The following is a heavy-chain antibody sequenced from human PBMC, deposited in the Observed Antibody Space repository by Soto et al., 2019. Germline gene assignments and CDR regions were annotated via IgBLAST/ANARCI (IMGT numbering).Heavy chain of an antibody. CDR1: AASFSKYY. D-gene: IGHD3-16*01. V-gene: IGHV4-59*13. Sequence: QVQLQESGPGLVKPSETLSLTCTASAASFSKYYWTWIGPPPGKGLGLIGYTYFNGNTNYNPSLKRRVAISVDTCKTQMSPNLTSVTDADTAVYFCASVTFGGVVLANWGQGTLVTVSS. J-gene: IGHJ4*02. CDR2: TYFNGNT. CDR3: ASVTFGGVVLAN.